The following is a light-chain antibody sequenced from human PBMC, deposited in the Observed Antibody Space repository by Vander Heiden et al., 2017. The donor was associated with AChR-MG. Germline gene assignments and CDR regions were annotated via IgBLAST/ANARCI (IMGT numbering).Light chain of an antibody. Sequence: EIVLTQSPTSLSVTPGESASISCRSSQSLLHSNGYNYFDWYLQKPGQSPRLRTYLGSTRASGVPTRFIGGESGTDFTLKISRVEAEMVGVYYCRQGRRTPLTFGGGTGWRSN. J-gene: IGKJ4*01. CDR1: QSLLHSNGYNY. V-gene: IGKV2-28*01. CDR2: LGS. CDR3: RQGRRTPLT.